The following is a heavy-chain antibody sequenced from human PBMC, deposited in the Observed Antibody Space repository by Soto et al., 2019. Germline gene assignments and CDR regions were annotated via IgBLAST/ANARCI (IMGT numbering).Heavy chain of an antibody. D-gene: IGHD2-2*01. CDR3: ARDPGPRAAAIRGLGWFDP. CDR1: GFTFSGYW. CDR2: IKQDESEK. J-gene: IGHJ5*02. V-gene: IGHV3-7*03. Sequence: GGSLRLSCAASGFTFSGYWMAWVRQAPGKGLEWVASIKQDESEKFYVDSVKGRFTISRDNAKKTVYLQMNGLRAEDTAVYYCARDPGPRAAAIRGLGWFDPWGQGTLVTVSS.